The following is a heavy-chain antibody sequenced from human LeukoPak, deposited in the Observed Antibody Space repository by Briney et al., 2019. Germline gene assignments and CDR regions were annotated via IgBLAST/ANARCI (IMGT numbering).Heavy chain of an antibody. D-gene: IGHD2-2*01. V-gene: IGHV1-2*02. J-gene: IGHJ4*02. CDR2: ITPNSGDT. CDR3: ARERDGEYAGGY. CDR1: GYTFTGYY. Sequence: GASVKVSCKASGYTFTGYYIHWVRQAPGQGLEWMGWITPNSGDTNYVQKFQGRVTMTRDTSISTVYMELSRLSSDDTAVYYCARERDGEYAGGYWGQGTLVTVSS.